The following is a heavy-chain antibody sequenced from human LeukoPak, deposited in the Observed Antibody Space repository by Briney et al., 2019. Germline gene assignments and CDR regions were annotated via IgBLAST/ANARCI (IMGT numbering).Heavy chain of an antibody. V-gene: IGHV3-30*18. CDR2: VSNDGSNE. CDR1: GFTFSTFG. J-gene: IGHJ6*02. CDR3: AKSQSYQIYYYTIDV. Sequence: PGGSLGLSCAASGFTFSTFGMHWIRQVPGKGLEWVAVVSNDGSNEYSADSVKGRFTISRDNSKNTLYLQMNSLRAEDTAVYYCAKSQSYQIYYYTIDVWGQGTTVTVSS. D-gene: IGHD1-26*01.